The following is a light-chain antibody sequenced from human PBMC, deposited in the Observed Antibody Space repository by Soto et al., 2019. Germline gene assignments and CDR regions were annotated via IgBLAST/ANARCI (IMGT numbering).Light chain of an antibody. J-gene: IGKJ2*01. V-gene: IGKV3-20*01. Sequence: EIVLTQSPGTLSLSPGERATLSCRVSQSISTSYLAWYQQKPGQAPRLLIYGASSRATGIPDRFSGSGSGTDFTLTISRLEPEDFAVYSCQQYGSSPYTFGQGTKLEIK. CDR1: QSISTSY. CDR2: GAS. CDR3: QQYGSSPYT.